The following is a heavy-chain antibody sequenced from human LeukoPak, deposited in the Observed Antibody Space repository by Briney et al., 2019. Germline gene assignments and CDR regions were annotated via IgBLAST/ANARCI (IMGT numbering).Heavy chain of an antibody. CDR3: AREDAMGSGGYSGGDAFDI. D-gene: IGHD3-22*01. Sequence: SETLSLTCTVSGGSISSYYWSWIRQPPGKGLEWIGYIYYSGSTNYNPSLKSRVTISVDTSKNQFSLKLSSVTAADTAVYYCAREDAMGSGGYSGGDAFDIWGQGTMVTVSS. CDR1: GGSISSYY. CDR2: IYYSGST. J-gene: IGHJ3*02. V-gene: IGHV4-59*01.